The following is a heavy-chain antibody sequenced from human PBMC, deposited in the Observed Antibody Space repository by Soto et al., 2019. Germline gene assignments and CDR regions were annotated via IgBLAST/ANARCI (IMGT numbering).Heavy chain of an antibody. CDR1: GYTFTGYY. CDR2: INPNSGGT. D-gene: IGHD3-10*01. Sequence: GASVKVSCKASGYTFTGYYMHWVRQAPGQGLEWMGWINPNSGGTNYAQKFQGWVTMTRDTSISTAYMELSRLRSDDTAVYYCARAVVRGVIGWFDPWGQGTLVTVSS. V-gene: IGHV1-2*04. CDR3: ARAVVRGVIGWFDP. J-gene: IGHJ5*02.